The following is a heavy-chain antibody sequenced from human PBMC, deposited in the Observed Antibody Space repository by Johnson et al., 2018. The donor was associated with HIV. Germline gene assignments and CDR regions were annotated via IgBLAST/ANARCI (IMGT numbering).Heavy chain of an antibody. CDR1: GFTFSGSA. D-gene: IGHD1-26*01. J-gene: IGHJ3*02. Sequence: VQLVESGGGLVQPGGSLKLSCAASGFTFSGSAMHWVRQASGKGLEWVGRIKSETAGGTTDYGAPVKGRFTISRDNSKNTLYLQMNSLKIEDTAVYYCTTPSGSYVSSYDAFDIWGQGTMVTVSS. V-gene: IGHV3-15*01. CDR2: IKSETAGGTT. CDR3: TTPSGSYVSSYDAFDI.